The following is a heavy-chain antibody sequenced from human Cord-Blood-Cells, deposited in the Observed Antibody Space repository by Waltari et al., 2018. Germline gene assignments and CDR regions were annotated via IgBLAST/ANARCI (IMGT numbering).Heavy chain of an antibody. J-gene: IGHJ4*02. CDR3: ARFSSSWYFDY. CDR1: GFTFSSYE. D-gene: IGHD6-13*01. CDR2: ISSSGSTI. V-gene: IGHV3-48*03. Sequence: EVQLVESGGGLVQPGGSLRLSCAASGFTFSSYEMNWVRQAPGKGREWVSYISSSGSTIYYADSVKGRFTISRDNAKNSLYLQMHSLRAEDTAVYYCARFSSSWYFDYWGQGTLVTVSS.